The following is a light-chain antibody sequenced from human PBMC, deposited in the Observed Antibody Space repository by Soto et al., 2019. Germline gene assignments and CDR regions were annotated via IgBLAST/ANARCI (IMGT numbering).Light chain of an antibody. CDR3: QVWDSDSDHVV. CDR1: NLEFKS. V-gene: IGLV3-21*02. CDR2: DDR. Sequence: SYELTQPPSVSVAPGQTASISCGGYNLEFKSVHWYQQRPGQAPVLVVFDDRDRPSGIPDRFSDASSGNTATLTISRVEAGDESDFYCQVWDSDSDHVVFGGGTKVTVL. J-gene: IGLJ2*01.